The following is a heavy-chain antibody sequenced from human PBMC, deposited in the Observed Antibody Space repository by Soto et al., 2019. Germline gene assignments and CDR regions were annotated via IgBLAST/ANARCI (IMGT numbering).Heavy chain of an antibody. V-gene: IGHV6-1*01. Sequence: SQTLSLTCAISGDSVSSNSAAWNWIRQSPSRGLEWLGRTYYRSKWYNDYAVSVKSRITINPDTSKNQSSLQLNSVTPEDTAVYYCARTTAISSSSYYYGTDVWGQGTTVTVSS. CDR3: ARTTAISSSSYYYGTDV. D-gene: IGHD6-6*01. CDR2: TYYRSKWYN. CDR1: GDSVSSNSAA. J-gene: IGHJ6*02.